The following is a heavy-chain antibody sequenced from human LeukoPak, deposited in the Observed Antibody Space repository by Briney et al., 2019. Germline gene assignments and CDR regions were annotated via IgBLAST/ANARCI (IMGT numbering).Heavy chain of an antibody. Sequence: SETLSLTCAVYGGSFNDYYWNWIRQPPGKGLEWIGEINHSGSTNYNPSLKSRVTISVDTSKNQFSLKLSSVTAADTAVCYCARRGAGTGFDYWGQGTLVTVSS. CDR1: GGSFNDYY. D-gene: IGHD6-13*01. J-gene: IGHJ4*02. CDR3: ARRGAGTGFDY. CDR2: INHSGST. V-gene: IGHV4-34*01.